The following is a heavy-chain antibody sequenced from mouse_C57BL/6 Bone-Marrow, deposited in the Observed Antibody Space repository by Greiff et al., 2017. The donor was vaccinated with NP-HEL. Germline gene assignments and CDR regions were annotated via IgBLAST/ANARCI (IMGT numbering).Heavy chain of an antibody. Sequence: EVKLMESGGGLVKPGGSLKLSCAASGFTFSSYTMSWVRQTPEKRLEWVATISGGGGNTYYPDSVKGRFTISRDNAKNTLYLQMSSLRSEDTALYYCARPFYYEYDEGWYFDVWGTGTTVTVSS. CDR3: ARPFYYEYDEGWYFDV. D-gene: IGHD2-4*01. J-gene: IGHJ1*03. V-gene: IGHV5-9*01. CDR1: GFTFSSYT. CDR2: ISGGGGNT.